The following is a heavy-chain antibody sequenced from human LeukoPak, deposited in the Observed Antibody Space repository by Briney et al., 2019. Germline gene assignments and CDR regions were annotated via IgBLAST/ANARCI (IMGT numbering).Heavy chain of an antibody. CDR1: GGSFSGYY. V-gene: IGHV4-34*01. CDR3: ARGKDFWSGSPPVY. D-gene: IGHD3-3*01. CDR2: INHSGST. J-gene: IGHJ4*02. Sequence: SETLSLTCAVYGGSFSGYYWSWIRRPPGKGLEWIGEINHSGSTNYNPSLKSRVTIPVDTSKNQFSLKLSSVTAAETAVYYCARGKDFWSGSPPVYWGQGTLVTVSS.